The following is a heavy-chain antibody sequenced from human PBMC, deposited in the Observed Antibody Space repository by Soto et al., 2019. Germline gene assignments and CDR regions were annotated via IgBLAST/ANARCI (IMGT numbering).Heavy chain of an antibody. Sequence: GESLKISCAASGFTFSGSAMHWVRQASGKGLEWVGRIRSKANSYATAYAASVKGRFTISRDDSKNTAYLQMNSLKTEDTAVYYCTRQPLSYCSGGSCYSYLGGMDVWGQGTTVTVSS. CDR3: TRQPLSYCSGGSCYSYLGGMDV. J-gene: IGHJ6*02. D-gene: IGHD2-15*01. CDR2: IRSKANSYAT. CDR1: GFTFSGSA. V-gene: IGHV3-73*01.